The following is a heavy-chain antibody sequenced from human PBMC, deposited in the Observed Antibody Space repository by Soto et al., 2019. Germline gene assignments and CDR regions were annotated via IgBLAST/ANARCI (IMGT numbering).Heavy chain of an antibody. V-gene: IGHV1-3*01. CDR2: ISAYNGNT. D-gene: IGHD3-10*01. CDR3: AREHYGNSAWFDP. CDR1: RYTFTSYA. Sequence: GASVKVSCKASRYTFTSYAMHWVRQAPGQRLEWMGWISAYNGNTNYAQKLQGRVTMTRNTSISTAYMELSSLRSEDTAVYYCAREHYGNSAWFDPWGQGTLVTVSS. J-gene: IGHJ5*02.